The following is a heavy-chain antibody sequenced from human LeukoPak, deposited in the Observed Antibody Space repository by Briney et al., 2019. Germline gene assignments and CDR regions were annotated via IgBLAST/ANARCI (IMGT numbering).Heavy chain of an antibody. CDR2: ISSSSSYI. V-gene: IGHV3-21*01. CDR1: GFTFSSYS. D-gene: IGHD1-14*01. Sequence: KSGGSLRLSCAASGFTFSSYSMNRVRQAPGKGLEWVSSISSSSSYIYYADSVKGRFTISRDNAKNSLYLQMNSLRAEDTAVYYCARDRKHGPPFDPWGQGTLVTVSS. CDR3: ARDRKHGPPFDP. J-gene: IGHJ5*02.